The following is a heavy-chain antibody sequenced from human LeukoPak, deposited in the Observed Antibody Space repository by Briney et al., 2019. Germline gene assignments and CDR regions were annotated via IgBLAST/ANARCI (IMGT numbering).Heavy chain of an antibody. CDR1: GYTFSSYY. V-gene: IGHV1-46*01. D-gene: IGHD3-3*01. CDR3: AGAVTNLGLAIPAH. CDR2: INPSGDNR. J-gene: IGHJ4*02. Sequence: ASVNVSCTASGYTFSSYYMHGVRQAPGQGLEWMGIINPSGDNRSYAQKFQGRVTMTRDMSTSTVYMEVSSLRAEDTAVYYCAGAVTNLGLAIPAHWGQGTLVTVSS.